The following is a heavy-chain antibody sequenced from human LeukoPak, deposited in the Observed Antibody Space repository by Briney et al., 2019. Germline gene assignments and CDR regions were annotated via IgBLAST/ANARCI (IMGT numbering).Heavy chain of an antibody. V-gene: IGHV1-8*01. CDR3: ARDFRTHGSGSYYGFDY. CDR2: MNPNSGNT. J-gene: IGHJ4*02. Sequence: ASVKVSCKASGYTFTSYDINWVRQATGQGLEWMGWMNPNSGNTGYAQKFQGRVTMTRNTSISTAYMELSSLRSEDTAVYYCARDFRTHGSGSYYGFDYWGQGTLVTVSS. D-gene: IGHD3-10*01. CDR1: GYTFTSYD.